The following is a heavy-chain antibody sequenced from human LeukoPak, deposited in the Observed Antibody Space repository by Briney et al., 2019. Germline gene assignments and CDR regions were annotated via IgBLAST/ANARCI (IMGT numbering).Heavy chain of an antibody. J-gene: IGHJ4*02. V-gene: IGHV3-21*01. Sequence: GGSLRLSCAASRFTFSSYSMNWVRQAPGKGLEWVSSISSGSSYIYYADSVKGRFTISRDNAKNSLYLQMDSLRAEDTAVYYCARANDNTVWGQGTLVTVSS. CDR1: RFTFSSYS. CDR3: ARANDNTV. CDR2: ISSGSSYI. D-gene: IGHD3-9*01.